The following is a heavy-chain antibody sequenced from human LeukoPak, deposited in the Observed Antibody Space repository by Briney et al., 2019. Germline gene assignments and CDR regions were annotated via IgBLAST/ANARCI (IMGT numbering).Heavy chain of an antibody. D-gene: IGHD2/OR15-2a*01. CDR2: ISNDNNRI. Sequence: GGSLRLSCAGSGLTLSNYAMNWVRQAPGKRLEWISYISNDNNRIAYADSVKGRLTISRDSANNRLYLQMDSLRAEDTAVYYCVSFYETYWGRGTLVTVSS. J-gene: IGHJ4*02. CDR1: GLTLSNYA. CDR3: VSFYETY. V-gene: IGHV3-48*04.